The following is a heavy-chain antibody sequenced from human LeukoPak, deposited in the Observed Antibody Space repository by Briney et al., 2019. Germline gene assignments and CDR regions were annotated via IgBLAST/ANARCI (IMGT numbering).Heavy chain of an antibody. V-gene: IGHV1-8*03. CDR3: ARRAVDNSYYYCMDV. CDR2: MNPKSGNT. Sequence: ASVKVSYKASGYTFTSYDINWVRQVTGQGLEWMGWMNPKSGNTGYAQKFQGRVTITRNTSISTAYMEVSSLRYEDTAVYYCARRAVDNSYYYCMDVWGKGTTVTVSS. J-gene: IGHJ6*03. D-gene: IGHD6-19*01. CDR1: GYTFTSYD.